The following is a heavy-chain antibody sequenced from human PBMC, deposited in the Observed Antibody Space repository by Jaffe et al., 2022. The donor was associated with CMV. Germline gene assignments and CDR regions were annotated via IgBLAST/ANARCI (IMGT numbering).Heavy chain of an antibody. CDR2: IYYSGST. Sequence: QLQLQESGPGLVKPSETLSLTCTVSGGSISSSSYYWGWIRQPPGKGLEWIGSIYYSGSTYYNPSLKSRVTISVDTSKNQFSLKLSSVTAADTAVYYCARHPTLDTYSSSWYQINWFDPWGQGTLVTVSS. J-gene: IGHJ5*02. CDR1: GGSISSSSYY. D-gene: IGHD6-13*01. CDR3: ARHPTLDTYSSSWYQINWFDP. V-gene: IGHV4-39*01.